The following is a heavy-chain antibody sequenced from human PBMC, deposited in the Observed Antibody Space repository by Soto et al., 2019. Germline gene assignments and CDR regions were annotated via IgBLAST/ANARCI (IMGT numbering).Heavy chain of an antibody. CDR2: ISGNGGST. CDR1: GFTFSSCA. CDR3: AKVVGDGNDYYDF. Sequence: EVQLLESGGGLVQPGGSLRLSCAASGFTFSSCAMGWVRQAPGKGLEWVSGISGNGGSTYYADSVKGRFTISRDTSKNPRDLQMDSLGAEDTAIYYCAKVVGDGNDYYDFWGQGTLVTVSS. J-gene: IGHJ4*02. V-gene: IGHV3-23*01. D-gene: IGHD3-22*01.